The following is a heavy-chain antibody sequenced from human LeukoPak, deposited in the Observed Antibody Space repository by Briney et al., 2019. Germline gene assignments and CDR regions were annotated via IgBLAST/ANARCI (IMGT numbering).Heavy chain of an antibody. CDR1: GFTFSSYE. CDR3: ARGVNTLLLWFGEFDY. D-gene: IGHD3-10*01. J-gene: IGHJ4*02. Sequence: GGSLRLSCAASGFTFSSYEMNWVRLAPGKGLEWVSYISSSSSTIYYADSVKGRFTISRDNAKNSLYLQMNSLRAEDTAVYYCARGVNTLLLWFGEFDYWGQGTLVTVSS. V-gene: IGHV3-48*03. CDR2: ISSSSSTI.